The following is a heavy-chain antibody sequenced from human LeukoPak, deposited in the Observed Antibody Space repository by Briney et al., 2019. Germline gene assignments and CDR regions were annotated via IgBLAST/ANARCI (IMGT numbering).Heavy chain of an antibody. Sequence: GGSLRLSCAASGFTFNDYYMSWIRQASGKGLEWLSYINIGGTNTHYADSVKGRFTISRDNAKKSLYLEMNNLRAEDTAVYCCATDGAGFDTWGQGVLVTVSS. CDR2: INIGGTNT. CDR1: GFTFNDYY. CDR3: ATDGAGFDT. J-gene: IGHJ5*02. V-gene: IGHV3-11*01.